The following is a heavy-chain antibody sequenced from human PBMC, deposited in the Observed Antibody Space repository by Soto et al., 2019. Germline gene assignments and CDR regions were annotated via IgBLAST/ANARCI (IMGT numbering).Heavy chain of an antibody. V-gene: IGHV3-11*01. Sequence: GGSLRLSCAASGFTFSDYYMSWIRQAPGKGLEWVSYISSSGSTIYYADSVKGRFTISRDNAKNSLYLQMNSLRAEDTAVYYCARDVRITSFGVVNLLRPFYGMDVWGQGTTVTVSS. D-gene: IGHD3-3*01. CDR2: ISSSGSTI. J-gene: IGHJ6*02. CDR1: GFTFSDYY. CDR3: ARDVRITSFGVVNLLRPFYGMDV.